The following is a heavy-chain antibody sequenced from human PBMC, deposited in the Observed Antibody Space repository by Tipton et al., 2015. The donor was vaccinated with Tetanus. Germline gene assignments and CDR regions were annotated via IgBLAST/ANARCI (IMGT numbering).Heavy chain of an antibody. Sequence: SLRLSCAASGFTFDDSAMHWVRQAPGKGLEWVSGITSNSANRGYADSVKGRFTISRDNAKKSLYLQMDSLRAVDTALYYCTKGAWFDYWGQGTLVTVSS. CDR2: ITSNSANR. CDR3: TKGAWFDY. CDR1: GFTFDDSA. J-gene: IGHJ4*02. V-gene: IGHV3-9*01.